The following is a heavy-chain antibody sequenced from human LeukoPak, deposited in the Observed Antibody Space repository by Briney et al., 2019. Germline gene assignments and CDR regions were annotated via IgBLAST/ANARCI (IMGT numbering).Heavy chain of an antibody. D-gene: IGHD6-13*01. CDR3: AGHHQAYSRTY. V-gene: IGHV3-30-3*01. CDR2: ISYDGSNK. J-gene: IGHJ4*02. CDR1: GFTFSNAW. Sequence: GGSLRLSCAASGFTFSNAWMSWVRQAPGKGLEWVAVISYDGSNKYYADSVKGRFTISRDNAKNTLYLQMNSLRAEDTAVYYCAGHHQAYSRTYWGQGTLVTVSS.